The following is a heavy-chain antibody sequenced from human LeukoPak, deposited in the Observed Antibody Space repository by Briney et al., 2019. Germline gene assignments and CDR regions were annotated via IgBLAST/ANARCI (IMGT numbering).Heavy chain of an antibody. CDR1: GGSISSYY. CDR2: IYYSGST. J-gene: IGHJ3*02. CDR3: ARARPHEWGRSGSYYIGAFDI. Sequence: NSPETLSLTCTVSGGSISSYYWSWIRQPPGKGLEWIGYIYYSGSTNYNPSLKSRVTISVDTSKNQFSLKLSSVTAADTAVYYCARARPHEWGRSGSYYIGAFDIWGQGTMVTVSS. D-gene: IGHD3-10*01. V-gene: IGHV4-59*01.